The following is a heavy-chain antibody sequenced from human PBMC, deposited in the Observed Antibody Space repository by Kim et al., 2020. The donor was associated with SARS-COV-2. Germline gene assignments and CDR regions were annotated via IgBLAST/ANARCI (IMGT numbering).Heavy chain of an antibody. CDR1: GFTFDDYA. J-gene: IGHJ3*02. V-gene: IGHV3-9*01. CDR2: ISWNSGSI. D-gene: IGHD3-3*01. CDR3: AKELRKRFLEWLLLGAFGI. Sequence: GGSLRLSCAASGFTFDDYAMHWVRQAPGKGLEWVSGISWNSGSIGYADSVKGRFTISRDNAKNSLYLQMNSLRAEDTALYYCAKELRKRFLEWLLLGAFGIWGQRRMVT.